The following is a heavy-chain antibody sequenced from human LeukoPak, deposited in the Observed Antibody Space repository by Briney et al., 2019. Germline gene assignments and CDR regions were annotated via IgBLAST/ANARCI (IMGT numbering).Heavy chain of an antibody. D-gene: IGHD3-10*01. Sequence: ASVKVSCKASGYTFTGYYMHWVRQAPGQGLEWMGWINPNSGGTNYAQKFQGRVTMTRDTSISTAYMELSRLRSDDTAVYYCARDPLHYYGSGSGYYYYGMDVWGQGTTVTASS. CDR1: GYTFTGYY. CDR3: ARDPLHYYGSGSGYYYYGMDV. J-gene: IGHJ6*02. V-gene: IGHV1-2*02. CDR2: INPNSGGT.